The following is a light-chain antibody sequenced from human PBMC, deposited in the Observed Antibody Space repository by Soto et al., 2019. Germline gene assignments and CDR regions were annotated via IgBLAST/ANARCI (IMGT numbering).Light chain of an antibody. CDR1: QSVLYSSNNKNY. V-gene: IGKV4-1*01. CDR2: RAS. CDR3: QQYFGTPLS. J-gene: IGKJ1*01. Sequence: DIVMTQSPDSLAVSLGERATINCKSSQSVLYSSNNKNYLAWYQQKAGQPPKLLIYRASTRESGVPDRFSGSGSGTDLTLPISSLQAEDVAVYYCQQYFGTPLSFGQGTKVEIK.